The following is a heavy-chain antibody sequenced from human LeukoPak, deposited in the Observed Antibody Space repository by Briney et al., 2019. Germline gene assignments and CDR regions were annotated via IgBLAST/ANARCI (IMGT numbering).Heavy chain of an antibody. CDR3: AGVYSGDDLSQLDY. J-gene: IGHJ4*02. D-gene: IGHD5-12*01. Sequence: ASVKVSCKASGYTFTDYYIHWVRQAPGQGLEWVGWINPNSGGTNYAPKFQGRVTVTRITSTRTAYMELNSLTSDDTAVYYCAGVYSGDDLSQLDYWGQGTLVTVSS. V-gene: IGHV1-2*02. CDR2: INPNSGGT. CDR1: GYTFTDYY.